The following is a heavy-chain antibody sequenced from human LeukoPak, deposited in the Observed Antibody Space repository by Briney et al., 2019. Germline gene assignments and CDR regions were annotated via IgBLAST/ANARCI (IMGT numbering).Heavy chain of an antibody. Sequence: GGSLRLSCAASGFTVSSNYMSWVRQAPGKGLEWVSYISSSSSTIYYADSVKGRFTISRDNAKNSLYLQMNSLRAEDTAVYYCARVVLTTRDDYWGQGTLVTVSS. V-gene: IGHV3-48*01. CDR3: ARVVLTTRDDY. CDR1: GFTVSSNY. CDR2: ISSSSSTI. J-gene: IGHJ4*02. D-gene: IGHD2-21*02.